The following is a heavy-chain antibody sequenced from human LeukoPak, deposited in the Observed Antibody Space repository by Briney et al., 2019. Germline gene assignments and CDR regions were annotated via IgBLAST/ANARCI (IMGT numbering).Heavy chain of an antibody. CDR2: INHSGST. V-gene: IGHV4-34*01. Sequence: SETLSLTCAVYGGSFSGYYWRWIRQPPGKGLEWIGEINHSGSTNYNPSLKSRVTISVDTSKNQFSLKLSSVTAADTAVYYCARVDYYGSGSCYNRNWFDPWGQGTLVTVSS. J-gene: IGHJ5*02. CDR1: GGSFSGYY. CDR3: ARVDYYGSGSCYNRNWFDP. D-gene: IGHD3-10*01.